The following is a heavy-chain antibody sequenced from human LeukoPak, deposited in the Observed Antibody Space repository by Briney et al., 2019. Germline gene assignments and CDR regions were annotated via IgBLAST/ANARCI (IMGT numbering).Heavy chain of an antibody. V-gene: IGHV3-30*02. CDR1: GFTFSSYG. CDR2: IRYDGSNK. Sequence: AGGSLRLSCAASGFTFSSYGMHWVRQAPGKGLEGVAFIRYDGSNKYYADSVKGRFTISRDNSKNTLYLQMNSLRAEDTAVYYCAKDPGVVVPAASDYWGQGTLVTVSS. J-gene: IGHJ4*02. D-gene: IGHD2-2*01. CDR3: AKDPGVVVPAASDY.